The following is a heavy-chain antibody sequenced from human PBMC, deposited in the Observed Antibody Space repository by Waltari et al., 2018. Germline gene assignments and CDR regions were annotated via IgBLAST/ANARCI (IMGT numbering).Heavy chain of an antibody. CDR3: AREERGRVPAQLYYYGMDV. J-gene: IGHJ6*02. CDR1: GYSISSGYY. CDR2: IYHSGSA. Sequence: QVQLQESGPGLVKPSETLSLTCAVSGYSISSGYYWGWIRQLPGKGLEWIGSIYHSGSAYYNPTRQSRATIKVDKSKKQYSLKLSSVTAADTAVYYSAREERGRVPAQLYYYGMDVWGQGTTVTVSS. D-gene: IGHD2-2*01. V-gene: IGHV4-38-2*02.